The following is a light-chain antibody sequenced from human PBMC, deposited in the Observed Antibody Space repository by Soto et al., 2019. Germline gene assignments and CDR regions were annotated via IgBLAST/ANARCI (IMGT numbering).Light chain of an antibody. CDR3: QQGASSPA. CDR2: AAS. CDR1: QSVSSSY. V-gene: IGKV3-20*01. J-gene: IGKJ4*01. Sequence: EIVLTQAPGTLSLSPGEGATLSCRASQSVSSSYLAWLQQKPGQSPRLLLYAASSRATGIPDRFSGRGSGTDLWPTISRLATEGLAVYYCQQGASSPAFGGVTKV.